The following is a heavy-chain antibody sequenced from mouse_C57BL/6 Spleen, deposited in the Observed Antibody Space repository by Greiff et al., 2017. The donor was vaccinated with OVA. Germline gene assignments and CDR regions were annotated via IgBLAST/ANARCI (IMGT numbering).Heavy chain of an antibody. CDR2: ISSGGSYT. Sequence: EVHLVESGGDLVKPGGSLKLSCAASGFTFSSYGMSWVRQTPDKRLEWVATISSGGSYTYYPDSVKGRFTISRDNAKNTLYLQMSSLKSEDTAMYYCARIYSDYAMDYWGQGTSVTVSS. CDR1: GFTFSSYG. D-gene: IGHD2-1*01. J-gene: IGHJ4*01. V-gene: IGHV5-6*01. CDR3: ARIYSDYAMDY.